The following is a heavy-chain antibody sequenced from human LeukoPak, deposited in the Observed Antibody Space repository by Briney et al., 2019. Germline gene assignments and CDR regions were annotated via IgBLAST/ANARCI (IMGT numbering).Heavy chain of an antibody. V-gene: IGHV3-30*02. Sequence: GGSLRLSCAASGFTFSTYGMHWVRQAPGKGLEWVAFIRYDGSNKYYADSVKGRFTISRDNSKNTLYLQMNGLRAEDTAMYYCAKDPHPRAPPFYYFDYWGQGTLVTVSS. CDR2: IRYDGSNK. CDR1: GFTFSTYG. CDR3: AKDPHPRAPPFYYFDY. J-gene: IGHJ4*02. D-gene: IGHD2-8*01.